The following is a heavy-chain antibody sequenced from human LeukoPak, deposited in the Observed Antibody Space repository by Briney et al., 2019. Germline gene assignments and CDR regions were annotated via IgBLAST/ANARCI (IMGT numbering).Heavy chain of an antibody. V-gene: IGHV3-23*01. CDR2: ISGSGGST. D-gene: IGHD2-8*01. CDR1: GFIFSSYA. CDR3: AKDRSCTNDVRHGDFDY. Sequence: GGSLRLSCAASGFIFSSYAMSWVRQAPGKGLEWVSTISGSGGSTYYADSVKGRFIISRDNSKNTVYLQMNSLRAEDTAVYYCAKDRSCTNDVRHGDFDYWGQGTLVTVSS. J-gene: IGHJ4*02.